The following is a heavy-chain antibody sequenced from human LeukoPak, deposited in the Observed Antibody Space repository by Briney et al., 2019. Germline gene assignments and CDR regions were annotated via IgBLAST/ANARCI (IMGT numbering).Heavy chain of an antibody. CDR3: ARDHTAMVTGWFDP. CDR2: IYYSGST. D-gene: IGHD5-18*01. V-gene: IGHV4-31*03. J-gene: IGHJ5*02. Sequence: SETLSLTCTVSGGSISSGCYYWIWIRQHPGKGLEWIGYIYYSGSTYYYPSLKSRVTISVDTSENQFSLKLSSVTAADTAVYYCARDHTAMVTGWFDPWGQGTLVTVSS. CDR1: GGSISSGCYY.